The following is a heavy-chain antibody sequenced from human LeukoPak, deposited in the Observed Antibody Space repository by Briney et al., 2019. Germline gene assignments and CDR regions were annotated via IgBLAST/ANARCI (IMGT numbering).Heavy chain of an antibody. Sequence: GASLQISCKGSGYSFTSYWIGWVRPMPGKGLEWMGIIYPGDSDTRYSPSFQGQVTISADKSISTAYLQWSSLKASDTAMYYCIAARLPAAWGYWGQGTLVTVSS. CDR2: IYPGDSDT. CDR3: IAARLPAAWGY. CDR1: GYSFTSYW. J-gene: IGHJ4*02. V-gene: IGHV5-51*01. D-gene: IGHD6-6*01.